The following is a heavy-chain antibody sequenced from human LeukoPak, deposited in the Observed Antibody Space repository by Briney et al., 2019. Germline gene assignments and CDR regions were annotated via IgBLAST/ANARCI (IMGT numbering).Heavy chain of an antibody. D-gene: IGHD2-15*01. Sequence: GGFLRLSCAASGFTFNAYAMSWVRQAPGKRLDWVSAISASDPGTYYADSVKGRFTISRDNSKNTLCLQMNSLRAEDTAVYYCAKAPAASCIGSNCYHFDWWGQGTLVTVSS. J-gene: IGHJ4*02. CDR3: AKAPAASCIGSNCYHFDW. CDR1: GFTFNAYA. CDR2: ISASDPGT. V-gene: IGHV3-23*01.